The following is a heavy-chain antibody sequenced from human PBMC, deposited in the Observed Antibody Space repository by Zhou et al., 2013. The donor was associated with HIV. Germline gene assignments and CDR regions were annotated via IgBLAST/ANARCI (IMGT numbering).Heavy chain of an antibody. D-gene: IGHD5-12*01. CDR2: INPNSGGT. CDR3: ARVVGDTQNTVATIGGGFDS. V-gene: IGHV1-2*02. J-gene: IGHJ4*02. CDR1: GYTFTGQFTGQY. Sequence: QVQLVQSGAEVKKPGASVKVSCKASGYTFTGQFTGQYVHWVRQAPGQSLEWMGWINPNSGGTHYAQRFQGRVTMTTDTSISTAYMDLSRLRSDDTAVYYCARVVGDTQNTVATIGGGFDSWGQGNPGHRLL.